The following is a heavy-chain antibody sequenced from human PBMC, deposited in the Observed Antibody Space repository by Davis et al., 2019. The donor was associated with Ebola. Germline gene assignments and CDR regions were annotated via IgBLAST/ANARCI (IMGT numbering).Heavy chain of an antibody. Sequence: GESLKISCAASGFTFSSYGMHWVRQAPGKGLEWVAFIRYDGSNKYYADSVKGRFTISRDNSKNTLYLQMNSLRAEDTAVYYCAKGIGWYFDYWGQGTLVTVSS. CDR3: AKGIGWYFDY. D-gene: IGHD2-15*01. CDR2: IRYDGSNK. CDR1: GFTFSSYG. V-gene: IGHV3-30*02. J-gene: IGHJ4*02.